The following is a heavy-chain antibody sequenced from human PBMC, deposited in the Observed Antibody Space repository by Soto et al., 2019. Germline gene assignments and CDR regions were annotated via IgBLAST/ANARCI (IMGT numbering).Heavy chain of an antibody. Sequence: PGGSLRLSCAVYGFTLSSYAMNWVRQAPGKGLEWVSGISGSDDSTRYADSAKGRFTISRDNSKNTLYLQMNSLRVEDAALYYCAILAGYSSGWYYFDYWGQGTLVTVSS. D-gene: IGHD6-19*01. CDR3: AILAGYSSGWYYFDY. V-gene: IGHV3-23*01. J-gene: IGHJ4*02. CDR2: ISGSDDST. CDR1: GFTLSSYA.